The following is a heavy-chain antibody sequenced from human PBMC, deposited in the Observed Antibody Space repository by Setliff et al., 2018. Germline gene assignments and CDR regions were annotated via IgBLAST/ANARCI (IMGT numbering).Heavy chain of an antibody. CDR3: ARVRDCSGGICHRGFHHYMDV. V-gene: IGHV1-69*13. Sequence: GASVKVSCKTSGYAFITFGMSWVHQAPGQGLEWMGGIIPMFGTTNYARRFRGRVTITADESTTTAYLELSSLRSDDTAVYYCARVRDCSGGICHRGFHHYMDVWGKGTTVTVSS. D-gene: IGHD2-15*01. J-gene: IGHJ6*03. CDR1: GYAFITFG. CDR2: IIPMFGTT.